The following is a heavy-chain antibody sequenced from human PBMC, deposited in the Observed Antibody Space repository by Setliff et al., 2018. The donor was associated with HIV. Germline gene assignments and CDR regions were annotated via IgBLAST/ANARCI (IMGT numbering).Heavy chain of an antibody. CDR3: ARRLQFLEFLHGVGGLDV. V-gene: IGHV1-46*01. J-gene: IGHJ6*02. D-gene: IGHD3-3*01. Sequence: ASVKVSCKASGYKFTSYYIHWVRQAPGQGLEWMGIINPSIVSTTYAEKFQGRVAMTRDTSTGTVYMELSSLKSEDTAVYYCARRLQFLEFLHGVGGLDVWGQGTTVTVSS. CDR2: INPSIVST. CDR1: GYKFTSYY.